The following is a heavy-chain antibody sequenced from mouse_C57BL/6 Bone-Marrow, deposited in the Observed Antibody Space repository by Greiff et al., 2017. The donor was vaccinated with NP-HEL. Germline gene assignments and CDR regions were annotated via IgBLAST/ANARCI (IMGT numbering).Heavy chain of an antibody. CDR1: GYTFTSYW. CDR3: TTYYYGSNDYAMDY. V-gene: IGHV1-5*01. CDR2: IYPGNSDT. D-gene: IGHD1-1*01. J-gene: IGHJ4*01. Sequence: EVKLVESGTVLARPGASVKMSCKTSGYTFTSYWMHWVKQRPGQGLEWIGAIYPGNSDTSYNQKFKGKAKLTAVTSASTAYMELSSLTNEDSAVYYCTTYYYGSNDYAMDYWGQGTSVTVSS.